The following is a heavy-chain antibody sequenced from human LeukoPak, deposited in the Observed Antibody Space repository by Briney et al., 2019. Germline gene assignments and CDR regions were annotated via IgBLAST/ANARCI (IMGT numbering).Heavy chain of an antibody. V-gene: IGHV3-23*01. CDR2: ISGSGGST. Sequence: GGSPRLSCAASGFTFSSYAMSWVRQAPGKGLEWVSAISGSGGSTYYADSVKGRFTISRDNSKNTLYLQMNSLRAEDTAVYYCAKAFFYDSSGYYWGQGTLVTVSS. CDR3: AKAFFYDSSGYY. CDR1: GFTFSSYA. D-gene: IGHD3-22*01. J-gene: IGHJ4*02.